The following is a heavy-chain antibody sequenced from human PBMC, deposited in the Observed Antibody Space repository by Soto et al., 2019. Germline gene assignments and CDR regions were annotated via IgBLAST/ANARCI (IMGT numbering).Heavy chain of an antibody. V-gene: IGHV1-69*06. Sequence: QVQLVQSGAEVKKPGCSVKVSCKASGGTFSSYAISWVRQAPGQGLEWMGGIIPIFGTENYAQKFQGRVTIYPDKSASRANMELSSLRSDDTAVYFCAVRGGVCCDYYYYGMEVLGQGTTVTVCS. J-gene: IGHJ6*02. CDR1: GGTFSSYA. CDR3: AVRGGVCCDYYYYGMEV. D-gene: IGHD2-21*02. CDR2: IIPIFGTE.